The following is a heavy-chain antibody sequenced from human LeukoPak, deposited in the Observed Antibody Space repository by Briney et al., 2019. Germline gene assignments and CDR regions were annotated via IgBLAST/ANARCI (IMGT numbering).Heavy chain of an antibody. CDR1: GFTFSSSA. J-gene: IGHJ4*02. CDR2: ISNNGGYT. Sequence: GGSLRLSCAASGFTFSSSAMSWVRQAPGKGLEWVSAISNNGGYTYYADSVQGRFTISRDNSKSTLCLQMNSLRAEDTAVYYCAKQLGYCSNGSCYFPYWGQGALVTVSS. CDR3: AKQLGYCSNGSCYFPY. V-gene: IGHV3-23*01. D-gene: IGHD2-15*01.